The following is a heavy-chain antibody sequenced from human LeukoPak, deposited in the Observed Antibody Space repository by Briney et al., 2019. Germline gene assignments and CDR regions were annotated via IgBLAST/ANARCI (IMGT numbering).Heavy chain of an antibody. D-gene: IGHD1-26*01. CDR3: ARYSESYHAIDY. CDR2: INSEGTST. CDR1: GGSISSSNW. Sequence: PSETLSLTCAVSGGSISSSNWWSWVRQAPGKGLVWVSRINSEGTSTSYADSVKGRFTISRDNAENTLYLQMNSLRAEDTALYYCARYSESYHAIDYWGQGTLVTVSS. J-gene: IGHJ4*02. V-gene: IGHV3-74*01.